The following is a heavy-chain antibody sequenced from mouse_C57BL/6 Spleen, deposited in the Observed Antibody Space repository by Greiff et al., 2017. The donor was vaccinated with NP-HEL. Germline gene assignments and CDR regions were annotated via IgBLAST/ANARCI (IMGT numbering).Heavy chain of an antibody. CDR3: ARGYGNFDV. CDR2: INYDGSST. J-gene: IGHJ1*03. Sequence: EVKLVESEGGLVQPGSSMKLSCTASGFTFSDYYMAWVRQVPEKGLEWVANINYDGSSTYYLDSLKSRFIISRDNAKNILYLQMSSLKSEDTATYYCARGYGNFDVWGTGTTVTVSS. D-gene: IGHD2-1*01. CDR1: GFTFSDYY. V-gene: IGHV5-16*01.